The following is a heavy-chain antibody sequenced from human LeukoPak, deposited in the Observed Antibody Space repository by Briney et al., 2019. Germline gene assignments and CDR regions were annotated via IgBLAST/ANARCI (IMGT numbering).Heavy chain of an antibody. CDR2: IYYSGST. Sequence: SQTLSLTCTVSGGSISSGDYYWNWIRQPPGKGLEWIGYIYYSGSTYYNPSLKSRVTISLDTSKTQFSLRLSSVTAADTAVYYCSRGLRGRSGYYFDSWGQGSLVTVSS. J-gene: IGHJ4*02. CDR3: SRGLRGRSGYYFDS. V-gene: IGHV4-30-4*01. CDR1: GGSISSGDYY.